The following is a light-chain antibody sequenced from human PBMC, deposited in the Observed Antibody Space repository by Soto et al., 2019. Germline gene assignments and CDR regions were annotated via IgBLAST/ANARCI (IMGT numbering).Light chain of an antibody. CDR1: QGISNW. V-gene: IGKV1-12*01. CDR2: AAS. J-gene: IGKJ4*01. CDR3: QQTNTFLPLT. Sequence: DIQMTQSPSSVSASVGDRVTITCRASQGISNWLAWYQQQPGKAPKLLIYAASSLQSGAPSRFSGGGSGTHFTLIISSLQPEDFATYYCQQTNTFLPLTFGGGTKVDI.